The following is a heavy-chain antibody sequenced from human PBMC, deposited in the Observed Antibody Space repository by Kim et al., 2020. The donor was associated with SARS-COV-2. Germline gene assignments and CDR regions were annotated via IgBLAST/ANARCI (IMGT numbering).Heavy chain of an antibody. Sequence: SESLSLTCTVSGGSISSSSYYWGWIRQPPGKGREGIGCIYYSGRTYSNSSLKSRATISVNTSKNQFSLMLSSVTAAATAVYYCARHSTAYFTTSYWFDP. CDR3: ARHSTAYFTTSYWFDP. V-gene: IGHV4-39*01. CDR2: IYYSGRT. CDR1: GGSISSSSYY. J-gene: IGHJ5*02. D-gene: IGHD2-8*01.